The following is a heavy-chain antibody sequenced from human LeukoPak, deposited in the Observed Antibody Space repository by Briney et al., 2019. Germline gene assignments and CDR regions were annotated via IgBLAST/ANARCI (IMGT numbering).Heavy chain of an antibody. V-gene: IGHV4-34*01. Sequence: PSETLSLTCAVYGGSFSGYYWSWIRQPPGKGLEWIGEINHSGSTNYNPSLKSRVTISVDTSKNQFSLKLSSVTAADTAVYYCARAGTYYYGSGSQDKRFDYWGQGTLVTVSS. D-gene: IGHD3-10*01. CDR3: ARAGTYYYGSGSQDKRFDY. CDR2: INHSGST. J-gene: IGHJ4*02. CDR1: GGSFSGYY.